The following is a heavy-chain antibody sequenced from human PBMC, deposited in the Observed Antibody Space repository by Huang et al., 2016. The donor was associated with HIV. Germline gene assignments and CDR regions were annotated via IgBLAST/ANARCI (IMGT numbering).Heavy chain of an antibody. CDR3: ARAARGDGYQGAFDV. J-gene: IGHJ3*01. CDR2: INPANGQS. D-gene: IGHD2-2*03. Sequence: QVQLVQSGPEVKKPGTSVKLSCKASGYTFTSYSIHWLRRAPGHRFQWLGWINPANGQSPFLQGFQGRVTLSRDTSASTVYMELTNLGPGDNGRYYGARAARGDGYQGAFDVWGQGTMVTASS. V-gene: IGHV1-3*01. CDR1: GYTFTSYS.